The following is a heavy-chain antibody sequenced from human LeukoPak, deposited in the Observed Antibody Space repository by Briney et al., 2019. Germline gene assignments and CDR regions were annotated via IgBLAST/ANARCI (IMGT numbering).Heavy chain of an antibody. V-gene: IGHV3-23*01. J-gene: IGHJ4*02. Sequence: GGSLRLSCAASGFTFSSYAMSWVRQAPGKGLEWVSTISGSGGGTYYADSVKGRFTISRDNSANTLYLQMDNLRAEDTALYYCAKHSGSYFIYYIDSWGQGTLVTVSS. CDR2: ISGSGGGT. D-gene: IGHD1-26*01. CDR3: AKHSGSYFIYYIDS. CDR1: GFTFSSYA.